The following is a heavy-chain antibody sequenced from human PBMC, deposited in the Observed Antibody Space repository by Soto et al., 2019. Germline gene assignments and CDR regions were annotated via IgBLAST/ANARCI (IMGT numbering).Heavy chain of an antibody. CDR3: ARDLSSCYYDTGGLGFYYFDY. D-gene: IGHD3-22*01. V-gene: IGHV1-2*02. CDR1: GYTFTGYY. Sequence: GSSVKVSCKASGYTFTGYYMHWVRQAPGQGLEWMGWINPNTGGTNYAQKFQGRVAMTRDTSISTGYLDLSRLRSDDTAVYYCARDLSSCYYDTGGLGFYYFDYWG. CDR2: INPNTGGT. J-gene: IGHJ4*01.